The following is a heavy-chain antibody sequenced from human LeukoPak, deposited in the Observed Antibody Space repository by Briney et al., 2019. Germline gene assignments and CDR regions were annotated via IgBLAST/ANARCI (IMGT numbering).Heavy chain of an antibody. CDR3: ARDLYNSASK. D-gene: IGHD6-25*01. V-gene: IGHV3-7*03. Sequence: GGSLRLSCAASGFTFSSSWMTWVRQAPGKGLEWLVNIKQDGGEKYYVDSVKGRFTISRDNAKNSLYLQMNSLRAEDTAVYYCARDLYNSASKWGQGTLVTVSS. CDR1: GFTFSSSW. J-gene: IGHJ4*02. CDR2: IKQDGGEK.